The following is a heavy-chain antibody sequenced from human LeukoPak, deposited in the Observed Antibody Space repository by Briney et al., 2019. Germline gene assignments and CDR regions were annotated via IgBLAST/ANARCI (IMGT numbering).Heavy chain of an antibody. CDR1: GFTFSNYA. CDR3: ANRGKYYFDY. Sequence: GGSLRLSCAASGFTFSNYAMSWVRQAPGKGLEWVSSISDGGGGTYCADSVKGRFTISRDNSKNTLYLLMNSLRAEDTAIYYCANRGKYYFDYWGQGTLVTVSS. CDR2: ISDGGGGT. D-gene: IGHD3-10*01. J-gene: IGHJ4*02. V-gene: IGHV3-23*01.